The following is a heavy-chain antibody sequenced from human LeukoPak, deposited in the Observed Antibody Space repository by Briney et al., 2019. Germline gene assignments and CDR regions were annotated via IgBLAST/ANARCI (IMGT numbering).Heavy chain of an antibody. CDR1: GFTFSSYA. D-gene: IGHD3-3*01. V-gene: IGHV3-23*01. J-gene: IGHJ6*02. Sequence: GGSLRLSCVASGFTFSSYAMSWVRQAPGKGLEWVSGISGSGDTTYYADSVKGRFTISRDNSKNTLYLQMNSLRAEDTAVYYCARETYYDFWSGYYNYYYYGMDVWGQGTTVTVSS. CDR3: ARETYYDFWSGYYNYYYYGMDV. CDR2: ISGSGDTT.